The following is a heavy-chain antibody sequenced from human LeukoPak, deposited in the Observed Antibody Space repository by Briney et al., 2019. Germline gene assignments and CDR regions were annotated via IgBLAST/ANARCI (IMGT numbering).Heavy chain of an antibody. V-gene: IGHV3-30-3*01. CDR1: GFTFSSYA. J-gene: IGHJ4*02. CDR2: ISYDGSNK. D-gene: IGHD6-13*01. Sequence: GGSLRLSCAASGFTFSSYAMHWVRQAPGKGLEWVAVISYDGSNKYYADSVKGRFTISRDNSKNTLYLQMNGLRAEDTAVYYCARDSSSWYLDYWGQGTLVTVSS. CDR3: ARDSSSWYLDY.